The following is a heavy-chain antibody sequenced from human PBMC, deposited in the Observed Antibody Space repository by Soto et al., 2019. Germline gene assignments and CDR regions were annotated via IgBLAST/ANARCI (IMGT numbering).Heavy chain of an antibody. V-gene: IGHV3-23*01. CDR1: GFTFSSYA. CDR2: ISGSGGST. D-gene: IGHD2-15*01. CDR3: AKSVVAATPQGSYYYGMDV. J-gene: IGHJ6*02. Sequence: PGGSLRLSCAASGFTFSSYAMSWVRQAPGKGLEWVSAISGSGGSTYYADSVKGRFTISRDNSKNTLYLQMNSLRAEDTAVYYCAKSVVAATPQGSYYYGMDVWDQGTTVTVS.